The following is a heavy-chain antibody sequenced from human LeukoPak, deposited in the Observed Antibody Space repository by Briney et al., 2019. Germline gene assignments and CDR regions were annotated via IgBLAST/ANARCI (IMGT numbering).Heavy chain of an antibody. CDR1: GFTFSSYA. V-gene: IGHV3-23*01. CDR3: AKGQYYYDSSGYNWFDP. J-gene: IGHJ5*02. Sequence: TGGSLRLSCAASGFTFSSYAMSWVRQAPGKGLEWVSAISGSGGSTYYADSVKGRFTISGDNSKNTLYLQMNSLRAEDTAVYYCAKGQYYYDSSGYNWFDPWGQGTLVTVSS. D-gene: IGHD3-22*01. CDR2: ISGSGGST.